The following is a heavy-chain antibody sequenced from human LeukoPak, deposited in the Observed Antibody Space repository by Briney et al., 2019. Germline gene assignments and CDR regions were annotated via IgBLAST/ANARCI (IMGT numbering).Heavy chain of an antibody. J-gene: IGHJ4*02. D-gene: IGHD5-12*01. CDR3: AKDKGGYSFHFDY. V-gene: IGHV3-43*02. CDR1: GFTFDDYA. Sequence: GGSLRLSCAASGFTFDDYAMHWVRQAPGKGLEWVSLISGGGGSTYYVDSVKGRYTISRDNSKYSLYLQMSSLRTEDTALYYCAKDKGGYSFHFDYWGQGTLVTVSS. CDR2: ISGGGGST.